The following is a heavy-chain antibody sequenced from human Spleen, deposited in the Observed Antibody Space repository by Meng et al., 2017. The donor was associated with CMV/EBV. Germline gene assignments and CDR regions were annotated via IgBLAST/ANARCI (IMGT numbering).Heavy chain of an antibody. CDR2: INPNTGGT. V-gene: IGHV1-2*02. Sequence: ASVKVSCKASGYTFTNYGITWVRQAPGQGLEWMGWINPNTGGTNYPQKFQGRVTMTRDTSISTAYMELSRLRFDDTALYYCARGPPAPRRIYYFYYWGQGTLVTVSS. D-gene: IGHD5-12*01. J-gene: IGHJ4*02. CDR3: ARGPPAPRRIYYFYY. CDR1: GYTFTNYG.